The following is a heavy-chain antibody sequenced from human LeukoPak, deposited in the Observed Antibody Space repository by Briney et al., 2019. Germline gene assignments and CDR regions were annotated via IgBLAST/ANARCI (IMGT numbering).Heavy chain of an antibody. D-gene: IGHD3-22*01. CDR1: GFTFSDYY. CDR2: ISSSGSTI. V-gene: IGHV3-11*01. CDR3: ARDPHYYDSSGLDY. J-gene: IGHJ4*02. Sequence: GGSLRLSCATSGFTFSDYYMSWIRQAPGKGLEWVSYISSSGSTIYYADSVKGRFTISRDNAKNSLYLQMNSLRAEDTAVYYCARDPHYYDSSGLDYWGQGTLVTVSS.